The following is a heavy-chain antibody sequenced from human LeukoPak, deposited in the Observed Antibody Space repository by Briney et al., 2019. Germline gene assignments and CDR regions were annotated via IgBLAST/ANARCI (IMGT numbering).Heavy chain of an antibody. V-gene: IGHV4-34*01. J-gene: IGHJ3*02. CDR1: GGSLSSYY. CDR3: ARVGYYGSGSYSTDAFDI. D-gene: IGHD3-10*01. Sequence: PSETLSLTCTVSGGSLSSYYWSWIRQPPGKGLEWIGEINHSGSTNYNPSLKSRVTISVDTSKNQFSLKLSSVTAADTAVYYCARVGYYGSGSYSTDAFDIWGQGTMVTVSS. CDR2: INHSGST.